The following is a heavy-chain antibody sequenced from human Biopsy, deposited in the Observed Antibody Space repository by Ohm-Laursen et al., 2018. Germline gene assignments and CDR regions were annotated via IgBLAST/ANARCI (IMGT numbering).Heavy chain of an antibody. J-gene: IGHJ5*02. V-gene: IGHV1-2*06. D-gene: IGHD2-21*02. CDR1: GYNFNAYY. CDR2: VNPKKGDT. CDR3: SREQHYYSA. Sequence: ASVKVSCKASGYNFNAYYMQWVRQAPGQGLEWMGLVNPKKGDTRYAQKFQGRVSMTSDVSVPTAYMELTGLTSDDTAVYFCSREQHYYSAWGQGTLVTVSS.